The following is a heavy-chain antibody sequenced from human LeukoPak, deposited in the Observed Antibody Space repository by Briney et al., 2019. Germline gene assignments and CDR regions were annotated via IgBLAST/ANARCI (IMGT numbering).Heavy chain of an antibody. J-gene: IGHJ3*02. Sequence: PGRSLRLSCAASGFTFSSYAMHWVRQAPGKGLEWVAVISYDGSNKYYADSVKGRFTISRDNSKNTLYLQMNSLRAEDTAVYYCARGRLHGGNFGDHNDAFDIWSQGTMVTVSS. D-gene: IGHD4-23*01. CDR1: GFTFSSYA. CDR2: ISYDGSNK. CDR3: ARGRLHGGNFGDHNDAFDI. V-gene: IGHV3-30-3*01.